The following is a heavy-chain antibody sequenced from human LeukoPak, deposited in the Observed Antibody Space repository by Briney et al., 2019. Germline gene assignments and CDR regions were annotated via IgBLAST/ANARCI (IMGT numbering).Heavy chain of an antibody. CDR1: GFTFSSYS. Sequence: GGSLRLSCAASGFTFSSYSMHWVRQAPGKGLEWVSSISSSSSYIYYADSVKGRFTISRDNAKNSLYLQMNSLRAEDTAVYYCARDVSQCYCYYGMDVWGQGTTVTVSS. CDR2: ISSSSSYI. D-gene: IGHD2-8*01. CDR3: ARDVSQCYCYYGMDV. V-gene: IGHV3-21*01. J-gene: IGHJ6*02.